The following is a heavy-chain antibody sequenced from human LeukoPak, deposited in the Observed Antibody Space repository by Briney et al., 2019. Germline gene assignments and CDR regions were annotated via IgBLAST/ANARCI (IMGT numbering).Heavy chain of an antibody. J-gene: IGHJ3*02. Sequence: GGSLRLSCAASGFTFSAYAMNWVRQAPGKGLDWVSSISRSGRDIYYADSVRGRFTISRDNARDSLFLQMNSLTVEDTAVYYCARGDESLQRNYALDIWGQGTTVTVSS. CDR1: GFTFSAYA. CDR3: ARGDESLQRNYALDI. D-gene: IGHD4-11*01. CDR2: ISRSGRDI. V-gene: IGHV3-21*01.